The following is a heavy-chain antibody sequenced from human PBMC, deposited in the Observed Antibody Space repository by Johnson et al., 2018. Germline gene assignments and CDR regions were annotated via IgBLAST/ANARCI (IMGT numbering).Heavy chain of an antibody. V-gene: IGHV3-30*18. J-gene: IGHJ1*01. CDR2: LSYEGSNK. Sequence: VQLVESGGGVVQPGRSLRLSCAASGFTFSNYGIHWVRQAPGKGLEWVAVLSYEGSNKYYADSVTGRFTISRDNSKNTLYLQMTSLRAEDTAVYYCAKDWEVAAVDTGGYFHHWGQGTLVTVSS. CDR3: AKDWEVAAVDTGGYFHH. CDR1: GFTFSNYG. D-gene: IGHD6-13*01.